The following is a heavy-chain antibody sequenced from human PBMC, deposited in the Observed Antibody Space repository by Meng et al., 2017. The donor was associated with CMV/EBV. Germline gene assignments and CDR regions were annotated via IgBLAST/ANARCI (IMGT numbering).Heavy chain of an antibody. Sequence: TLSLTCAVYGGSFSGYYWSWIRQPPGKGLEWIGEINHSGSTNYNPSLKSRVTISVDTSKNQFSLKLSSVTAADTAVYYCARGRSGYCSGGSCYSDYWGQGTLVTVSS. D-gene: IGHD2-15*01. V-gene: IGHV4-34*01. CDR3: ARGRSGYCSGGSCYSDY. J-gene: IGHJ4*02. CDR1: GGSFSGYY. CDR2: INHSGST.